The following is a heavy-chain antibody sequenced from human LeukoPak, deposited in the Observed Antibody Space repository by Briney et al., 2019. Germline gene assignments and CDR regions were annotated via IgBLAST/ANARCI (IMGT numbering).Heavy chain of an antibody. Sequence: ASVKVSCKASGYTFTSYAMNWVRQAPGQGLEWMGIINPSGGSTSYAQKFQGRVTMTRDTSTSTVYMELSSLRSEDTAVYYCARDLVGATPYFDYWGQGTLVTVSS. CDR1: GYTFTSYA. CDR3: ARDLVGATPYFDY. D-gene: IGHD1-26*01. CDR2: INPSGGST. V-gene: IGHV1-46*01. J-gene: IGHJ4*02.